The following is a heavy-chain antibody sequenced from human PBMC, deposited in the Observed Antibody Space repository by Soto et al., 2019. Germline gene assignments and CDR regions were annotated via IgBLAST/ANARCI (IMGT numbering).Heavy chain of an antibody. Sequence: SETLSLTCTVSGGSISSSNCNWIWIRQPPGKGLEWIGYISYSGSTNYNPSLKSRVTISVDTSKNQFSLSLRSVTAADTAVYYCASSPQYSSGWNDYYVMDVWGQGTTVTVSS. J-gene: IGHJ6*02. D-gene: IGHD6-19*01. CDR2: ISYSGST. V-gene: IGHV4-61*01. CDR3: ASSPQYSSGWNDYYVMDV. CDR1: GGSISSSNCN.